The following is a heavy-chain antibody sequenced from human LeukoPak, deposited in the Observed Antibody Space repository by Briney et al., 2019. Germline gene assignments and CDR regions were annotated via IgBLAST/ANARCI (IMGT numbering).Heavy chain of an antibody. CDR2: IWYDGSNK. CDR3: AREGPDAFDY. CDR1: GFTFSSYG. V-gene: IGHV3-33*01. J-gene: IGHJ4*02. D-gene: IGHD1-14*01. Sequence: GGSLRLSYAASGFTFSSYGMHWVRQAPGKGLEWVAVIWYDGSNKYYADSVKGRFTISRDNSKNTLYLQMNSLRAEDTAAYYCAREGPDAFDYWGQGTLVTVSS.